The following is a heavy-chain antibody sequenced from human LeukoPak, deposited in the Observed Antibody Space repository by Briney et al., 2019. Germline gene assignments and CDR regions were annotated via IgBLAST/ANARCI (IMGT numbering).Heavy chain of an antibody. CDR2: LTGSGST. D-gene: IGHD6-25*01. J-gene: IGHJ6*03. CDR1: GFAFSSFA. V-gene: IGHV3-23*01. CDR3: AKMKGWRLYDYCMDV. Sequence: TGGSLRLSCVASGFAFSSFAMSWVRQAPGKGLEWGSGLTGSGSTYHADSVKGRFTISRDNSKNTLSLQRNSLRAEDAAVYYCAKMKGWRLYDYCMDVWGKGTTVTVSS.